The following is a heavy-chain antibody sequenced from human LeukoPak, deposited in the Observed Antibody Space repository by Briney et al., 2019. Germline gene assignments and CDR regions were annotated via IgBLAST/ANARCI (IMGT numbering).Heavy chain of an antibody. CDR2: ISGSDGRT. CDR3: AKGNYHDSSGYLYYFDY. J-gene: IGHJ4*02. D-gene: IGHD3-22*01. Sequence: GGSLRLSCAASGFTFSSYAMSWVRQAPGKGLEWVSSISGSDGRTYYADSVKGRLTISRDNSKNTLYLQMNSLRAEDTAVYYCAKGNYHDSSGYLYYFDYWGQGTLVTVSS. V-gene: IGHV3-23*01. CDR1: GFTFSSYA.